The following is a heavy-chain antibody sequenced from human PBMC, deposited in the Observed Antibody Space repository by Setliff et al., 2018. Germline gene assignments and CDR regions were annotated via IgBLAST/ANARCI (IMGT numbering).Heavy chain of an antibody. D-gene: IGHD2-15*01. Sequence: GGSLRLSCAASGFTFNTYAMSWVRQPPGKGLEWVSSISDTALGIYYADSVRGRFTISRDNSKKTLYLQMNSLRAEDTAVYYCARFACSGGSCYLSSSDYWGQGTLVTVSS. CDR1: GFTFNTYA. CDR2: ISDTALGI. V-gene: IGHV3-23*01. CDR3: ARFACSGGSCYLSSSDY. J-gene: IGHJ4*02.